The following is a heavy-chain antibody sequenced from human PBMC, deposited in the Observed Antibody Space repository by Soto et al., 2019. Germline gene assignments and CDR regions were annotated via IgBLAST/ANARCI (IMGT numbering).Heavy chain of an antibody. D-gene: IGHD1-20*01. Sequence: GESLKISCKGSGYSLTSYWIGWVRQMPGKGLEWMGIIYPGDSDTRYSPSFQGQVTISADKSISTAYLQWSSLRASDTAMYYCARPVSGITGTGPYYYMDVWGKGTTVTVSS. CDR1: GYSLTSYW. V-gene: IGHV5-51*01. CDR3: ARPVSGITGTGPYYYMDV. CDR2: IYPGDSDT. J-gene: IGHJ6*03.